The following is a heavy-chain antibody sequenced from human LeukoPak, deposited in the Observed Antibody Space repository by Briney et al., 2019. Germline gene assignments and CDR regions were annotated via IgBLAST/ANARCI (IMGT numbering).Heavy chain of an antibody. Sequence: GGSLRLSCAASGFTFSDYYMSWIRQAPGKGLEWVSYISSSGSTIYYADSVKGRLTISRDNAKNSLYLQMNSLRAEDTAVYYCARDSTVVAAAGFYYYYGMDVWGQGTTVTVSS. V-gene: IGHV3-11*01. CDR1: GFTFSDYY. J-gene: IGHJ6*02. CDR2: ISSSGSTI. CDR3: ARDSTVVAAAGFYYYYGMDV. D-gene: IGHD6-13*01.